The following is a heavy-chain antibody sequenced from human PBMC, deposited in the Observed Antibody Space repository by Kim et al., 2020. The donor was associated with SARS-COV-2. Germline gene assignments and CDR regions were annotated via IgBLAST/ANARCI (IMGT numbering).Heavy chain of an antibody. J-gene: IGHJ6*02. V-gene: IGHV4-59*13. CDR3: ARAPQKGVYYYYYGMDV. CDR2: IYYSGST. CDR1: GGSISSYY. D-gene: IGHD2-8*01. Sequence: SETLSLTCTVSGGSISSYYWSWIRQPPGKGLEWIGYIYYSGSTNYNPSLKSRVTISVDTSKNQFSLKLSSVTAADTAVYYCARAPQKGVYYYYYGMDVWGQGTTVTVSS.